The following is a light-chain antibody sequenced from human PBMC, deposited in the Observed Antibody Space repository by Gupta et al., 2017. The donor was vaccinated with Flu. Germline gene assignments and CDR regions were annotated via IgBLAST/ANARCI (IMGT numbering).Light chain of an antibody. CDR2: EVS. CDR3: SLYTSSSTPPYV. J-gene: IGLJ1*01. CDR1: SSDVGSYNR. Sequence: SALTQPPSVSGSPGQSVTIPCTGTSSDVGSYNRVSWYQQPPGTAPKLMIYEVSNRPSGVPDRFSGSKSGNTASLTISGLQAEDEADYYCSLYTSSSTPPYVFGTGTKVTVL. V-gene: IGLV2-18*01.